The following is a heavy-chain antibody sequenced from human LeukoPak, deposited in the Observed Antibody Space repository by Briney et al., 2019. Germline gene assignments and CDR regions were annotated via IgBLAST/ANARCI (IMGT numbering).Heavy chain of an antibody. CDR2: VSISSGTI. CDR1: GFTFSGHN. V-gene: IGHV3-48*04. CDR3: ARAAVVVAASEGFDY. D-gene: IGHD2-15*01. J-gene: IGHJ4*02. Sequence: GGSLRLSCAASGFTFSGHNMNWVRQAPGKGLEWISFVSISSGTIYYADSVKGRFRISRDNAKSSLDLEMNSLRAEDTAVYYCARAAVVVAASEGFDYWGQGTLVTVSS.